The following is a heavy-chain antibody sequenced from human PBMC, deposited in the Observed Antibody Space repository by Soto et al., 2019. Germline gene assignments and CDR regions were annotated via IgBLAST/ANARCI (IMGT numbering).Heavy chain of an antibody. V-gene: IGHV1-2*04. J-gene: IGHJ6*02. D-gene: IGHD6-6*01. CDR1: GYTFTGYY. CDR2: INPNSGGT. CDR3: ASIMYSSSFNYYYYGMDV. Sequence: ASVKVSCKASGYTFTGYYMHWVRQAPGQGLEWMGWINPNSGGTNYAQKFQGWVTMTRDTSISTAYMELSRLRSDDTAVYYCASIMYSSSFNYYYYGMDVWGQGTTVTVSS.